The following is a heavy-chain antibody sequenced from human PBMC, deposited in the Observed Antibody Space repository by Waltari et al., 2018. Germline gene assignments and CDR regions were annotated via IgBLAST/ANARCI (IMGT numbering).Heavy chain of an antibody. CDR3: ARDRGRGLYLDT. Sequence: QLQLQESGPGLVKPSGTLSLICPVSGDSLIYLWGWVRQPPGKGLAWVGQVLGSGRTNYNPSFASRVTISLDTSTHQFALKMTSATAADTALYYCARDRGRGLYLDTWGQGILVTVSP. CDR2: VLGSGRT. V-gene: IGHV4-4*02. J-gene: IGHJ4*02. CDR1: GDSLIYL. D-gene: IGHD2-15*01.